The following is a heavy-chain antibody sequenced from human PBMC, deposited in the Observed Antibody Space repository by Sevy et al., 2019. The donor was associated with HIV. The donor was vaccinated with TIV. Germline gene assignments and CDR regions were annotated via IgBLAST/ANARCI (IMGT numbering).Heavy chain of an antibody. Sequence: GVSLRLSCAASGFTFSGYWMIWVRQAPGKGLEWVANIKEDGSAEYYVDSVKGRFTISRDNAKNSLFLQLNSLRVEDTAMYYCARDSPGYGAYDYLGQGTLVTVSS. D-gene: IGHD5-18*01. V-gene: IGHV3-7*01. J-gene: IGHJ4*02. CDR3: ARDSPGYGAYDY. CDR2: IKEDGSAE. CDR1: GFTFSGYW.